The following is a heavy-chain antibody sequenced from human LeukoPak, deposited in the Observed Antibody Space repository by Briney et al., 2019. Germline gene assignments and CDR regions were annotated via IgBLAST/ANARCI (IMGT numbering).Heavy chain of an antibody. CDR2: INHSGST. Sequence: SETLSLTCAVYGGSFSGYYWSWIRRPPGKGLEWIGKINHSGSTNYNPSLKSRATISVDTSKNQFSLKLSSVTAADTAVYYCARGGSGSMNPDYYYYMDVWGKGTTVTVSS. J-gene: IGHJ6*03. CDR1: GGSFSGYY. V-gene: IGHV4-34*01. D-gene: IGHD3-22*01. CDR3: ARGGSGSMNPDYYYYMDV.